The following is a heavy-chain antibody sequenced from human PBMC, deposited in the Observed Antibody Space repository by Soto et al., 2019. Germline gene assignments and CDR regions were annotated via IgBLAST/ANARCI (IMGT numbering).Heavy chain of an antibody. V-gene: IGHV4-39*01. D-gene: IGHD6-25*01. CDR3: AGQTFTIAAASYGRSNWFDP. J-gene: IGHJ5*02. Sequence: SETLSLTCTASGGSITSSSHFWGWVRQPPGKGLEWIGTIYFTGNTYYTPSLKSRLTMSIDTSKNEFSLRLNSVTAADTAVYYCAGQTFTIAAASYGRSNWFDPWGPGTLLTVS. CDR1: GGSITSSSHF. CDR2: IYFTGNT.